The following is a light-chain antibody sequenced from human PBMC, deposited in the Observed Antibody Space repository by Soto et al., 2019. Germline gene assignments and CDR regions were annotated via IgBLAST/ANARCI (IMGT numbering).Light chain of an antibody. Sequence: DIQMTQSPSSLSAFVGDRVTITCRASQTISNYLNWYQQRPGKAPKLLIYLASSLQSGVPSRFGGSGSGTDFTLTISSLQPEDSATYYCLQSYGPPITFGQGTRLEIK. J-gene: IGKJ5*01. CDR1: QTISNY. CDR3: LQSYGPPIT. CDR2: LAS. V-gene: IGKV1-39*01.